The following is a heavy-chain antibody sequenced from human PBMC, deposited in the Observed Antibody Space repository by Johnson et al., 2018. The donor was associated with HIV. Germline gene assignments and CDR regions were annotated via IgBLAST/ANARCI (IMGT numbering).Heavy chain of an antibody. CDR3: ARQIAVAARGALDI. J-gene: IGHJ3*02. D-gene: IGHD6-19*01. CDR2: ISYDGSNK. V-gene: IGHV3-30-3*01. Sequence: QVQLVESGGGVVQPGRSLRLSCAASGFTFSSYAMHWVRQAPGKGLEWVAVISYDGSNKYYADSVKGRFTISRDNSKNTLYLQMNSLRAEDTAVYYCARQIAVAARGALDIWGQGTMVTVSS. CDR1: GFTFSSYA.